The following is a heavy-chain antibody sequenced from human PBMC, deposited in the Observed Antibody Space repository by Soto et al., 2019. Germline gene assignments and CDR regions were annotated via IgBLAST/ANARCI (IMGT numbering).Heavy chain of an antibody. V-gene: IGHV4-39*01. CDR2: LYYRGST. CDR3: ASGLGWFDP. Sequence: SETLSLTCTVSGDSVSSSSYYWGWIRQPPGKRLERIGRLYYRGSTYYNPSLKSRVTISVDTSKNQFSLKLNTVTAADTAVYYCASGLGWFDPWGQGTLVTVSS. CDR1: GDSVSSSSYY. J-gene: IGHJ5*02.